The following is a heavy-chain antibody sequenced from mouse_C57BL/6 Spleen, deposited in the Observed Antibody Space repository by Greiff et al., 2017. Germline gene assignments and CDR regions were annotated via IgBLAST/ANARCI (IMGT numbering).Heavy chain of an antibody. CDR3: ARKRDYYGSSPYYAMDD. CDR1: GYTFTGYW. V-gene: IGHV1-9*01. Sequence: QVQLQQSGAELMKPGASVKLSCKATGYTFTGYWIEWVKQRPGHGLEWIGEILPGSGSTNYNEKFKGKATFTADTSSNTAYMQLSSLTTEDSAIYYCARKRDYYGSSPYYAMDDWGQGTSVTVSS. J-gene: IGHJ4*01. D-gene: IGHD1-1*01. CDR2: ILPGSGST.